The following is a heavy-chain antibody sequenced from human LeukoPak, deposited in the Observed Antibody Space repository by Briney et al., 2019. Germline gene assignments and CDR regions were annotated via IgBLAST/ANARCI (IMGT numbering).Heavy chain of an antibody. CDR2: INPRGGTT. Sequence: GASVKVSCKASGYIFTSYSMHWVRRAPGQGLEGMGIINPRGGTTNYAQKFQGRVTKTRDTSTSTVYMDLSSLRSEDTAVYYCARDLSHRYYHRTGYAFDYWGQGTLVTVSS. J-gene: IGHJ4*02. CDR1: GYIFTSYS. V-gene: IGHV1-46*01. CDR3: ARDLSHRYYHRTGYAFDY. D-gene: IGHD3-22*01.